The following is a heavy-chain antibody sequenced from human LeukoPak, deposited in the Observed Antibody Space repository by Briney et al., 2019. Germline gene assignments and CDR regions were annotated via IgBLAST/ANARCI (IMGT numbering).Heavy chain of an antibody. V-gene: IGHV3-30*03. CDR2: ISYDGSTT. CDR3: ARGSGEYYDFWSGGGDY. CDR1: GFTFTNYG. D-gene: IGHD3-3*01. J-gene: IGHJ4*02. Sequence: GGSLRLSCAASGFTFTNYGMHWVRQAPGKGLEWVAVISYDGSTTYYADSVKGRFTISRDNAKNSLYLQMNSLRAEDTAVYYCARGSGEYYDFWSGGGDYWGQGTLVTVSS.